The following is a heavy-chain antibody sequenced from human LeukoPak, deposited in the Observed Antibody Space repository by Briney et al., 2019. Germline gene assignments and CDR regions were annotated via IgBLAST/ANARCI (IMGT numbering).Heavy chain of an antibody. CDR1: GGSISSYY. J-gene: IGHJ6*03. D-gene: IGHD6-13*01. V-gene: IGHV4-59*01. Sequence: PSETLSLTCTVSGGSISSYYWSWIRQPPGEGLEWIVYIYYIGSTNSNPSLKSRVTISVDTSKNQFSLKLSSVTAADTAVYYCARVDSFLAAAGYYYYMDVWGKGTTVTVSS. CDR2: IYYIGST. CDR3: ARVDSFLAAAGYYYYMDV.